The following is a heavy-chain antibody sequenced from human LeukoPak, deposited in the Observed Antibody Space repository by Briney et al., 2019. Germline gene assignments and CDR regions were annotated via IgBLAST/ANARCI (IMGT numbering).Heavy chain of an antibody. CDR3: ASEYSSAAGY. Sequence: SETLSLTCTVTGGSITSGTFHWGWIRQPPGKGLEWIWSIYYSGTTYYKPSLKSRVTISVDTSKNQFSLKLTSVTAADTAVYYCASEYSSAAGYWGQGTLVTVSS. D-gene: IGHD3-22*01. J-gene: IGHJ4*02. V-gene: IGHV4-39*01. CDR1: GGSITSGTFH. CDR2: IYYSGTT.